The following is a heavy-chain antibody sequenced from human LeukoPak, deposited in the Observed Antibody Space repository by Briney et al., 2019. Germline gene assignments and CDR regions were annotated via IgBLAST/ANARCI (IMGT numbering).Heavy chain of an antibody. V-gene: IGHV3-30*18. CDR3: AKESLLLWESCFDY. J-gene: IGHJ4*02. CDR1: GFTVSSNY. D-gene: IGHD3-10*01. Sequence: PGGSLRLSCAASGFTVSSNYMSWVRQAPGKGLEWVAVISYDGSKKKYADSVRGRFTISKDNFKNTVYLQMKSLRAEDTAVYYCAKESLLLWESCFDYWGQGTLVTVSS. CDR2: ISYDGSKK.